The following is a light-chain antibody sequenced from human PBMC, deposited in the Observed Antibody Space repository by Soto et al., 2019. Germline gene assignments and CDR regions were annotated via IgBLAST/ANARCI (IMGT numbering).Light chain of an antibody. CDR3: QQYNNWPLT. CDR1: QSVSSN. Sequence: EIVVTQSRATLSVSPGERATLSCSASQSVSSNLAWYQQKPGQAPRLLIYGASTRATGIPARFSGSGSGTEFTLTISSLQSEDFAVYSCQQYNNWPLTFGGGTKVDIK. J-gene: IGKJ4*01. CDR2: GAS. V-gene: IGKV3-15*01.